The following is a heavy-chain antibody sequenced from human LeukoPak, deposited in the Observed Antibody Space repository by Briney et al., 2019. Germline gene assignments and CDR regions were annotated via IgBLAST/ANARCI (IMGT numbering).Heavy chain of an antibody. V-gene: IGHV1-69*13. CDR2: IIPIFGTA. CDR1: GGTFSSYA. D-gene: IGHD2-15*01. J-gene: IGHJ5*02. Sequence: GASVKVSCKASGGTFSSYAISWVRQAPGQGLEWMGGIIPIFGTANYAQKFLGRVTITADESTSTAYMELSSLRSEDTAVYYCARVEKVVAATDWFDPWGQGTLVTVSS. CDR3: ARVEKVVAATDWFDP.